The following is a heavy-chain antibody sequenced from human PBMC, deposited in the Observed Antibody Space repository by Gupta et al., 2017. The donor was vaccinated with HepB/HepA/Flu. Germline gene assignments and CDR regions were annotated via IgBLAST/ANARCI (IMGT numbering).Heavy chain of an antibody. CDR3: ARRVRATTQPGDSSVFLDY. Sequence: QVQLVQAGAEVNKPGASVRVSCKASGYTFSSSYIHWVRQAPGKGLEWMGIIIPISGSATYAQKCQGSVTLTRDTSTSTGYMELSSLSSEDTAVYYWARRVRATTQPGDSSVFLDYWGQGTLVTVSS. V-gene: IGHV1-46*01. D-gene: IGHD2-21*02. CDR1: GYTFSSSY. CDR2: IIPISGSA. J-gene: IGHJ4*02.